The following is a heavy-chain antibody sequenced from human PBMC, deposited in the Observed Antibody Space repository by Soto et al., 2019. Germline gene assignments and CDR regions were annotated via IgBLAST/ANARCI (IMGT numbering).Heavy chain of an antibody. Sequence: PSETLSLTCTVSGGSISSYYWSWIRQPPGKGLEWIGYIYYSGSTNYNPSLKSRVTISVDTSKNQFSLKLSSVTAADTAVYYCARQGFGQLHGLVDVWGPGTTVTVSS. J-gene: IGHJ6*02. CDR3: ARQGFGQLHGLVDV. V-gene: IGHV4-59*01. D-gene: IGHD3-10*01. CDR2: IYYSGST. CDR1: GGSISSYY.